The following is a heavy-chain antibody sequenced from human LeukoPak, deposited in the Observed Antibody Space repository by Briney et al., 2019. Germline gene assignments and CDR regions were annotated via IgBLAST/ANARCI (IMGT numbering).Heavy chain of an antibody. CDR3: ARAPGGYCGGDCYSGVFFDY. D-gene: IGHD2-21*02. V-gene: IGHV3-48*03. J-gene: IGHJ4*02. Sequence: PGGSLRLSCAASGFTFSSYEMNWVRQAPGKGLEWVSYISSSGSTIYYADSVKGRFTISRDNAKSSLYLQMNSLRAEDTAVYYCARAPGGYCGGDCYSGVFFDYWGQGTLVTVSS. CDR1: GFTFSSYE. CDR2: ISSSGSTI.